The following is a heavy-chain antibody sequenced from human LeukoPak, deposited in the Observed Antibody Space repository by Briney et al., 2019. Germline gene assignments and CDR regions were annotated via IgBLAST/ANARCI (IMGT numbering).Heavy chain of an antibody. J-gene: IGHJ4*02. V-gene: IGHV4-59*08. Sequence: SETLSLTCTVSGGSINSNYWSWIRQPPGKGLEWIAYIYETGNSDYNPSLKSRVTVSIDTSKSQVSLKLSSVTAAGTAVYYCARHPFASPFDYWGQGTLVTVSS. CDR2: IYETGNS. D-gene: IGHD2-21*01. CDR1: GGSINSNY. CDR3: ARHPFASPFDY.